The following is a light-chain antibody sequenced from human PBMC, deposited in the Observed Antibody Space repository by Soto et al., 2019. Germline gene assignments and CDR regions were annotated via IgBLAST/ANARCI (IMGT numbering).Light chain of an antibody. CDR1: QSVSRI. Sequence: EIVLTQSPGTLSLSPGERATLSCRASQSVSRILAWYQQKPGQAPRLLIYGASTRATGIPVRFSGSGSGTEFTLTISSLQSEDFAAYYCQQYDKWPPTFGQGTKVDNK. CDR2: GAS. V-gene: IGKV3-15*01. J-gene: IGKJ1*01. CDR3: QQYDKWPPT.